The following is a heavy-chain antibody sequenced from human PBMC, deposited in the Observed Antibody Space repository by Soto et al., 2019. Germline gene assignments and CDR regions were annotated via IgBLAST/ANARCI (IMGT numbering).Heavy chain of an antibody. Sequence: EVQLLESGGGLVQPGGSLRLSCAASGFTFSSYAMSWVRQAPGKGLEWVSAISGSGGSTYYADSVKGRFTISRDNSKNTLYLQMNSLRAEDTAVYYCAKDWSVGIAARPGYYGMDVWGQGTTVTVSS. D-gene: IGHD6-6*01. CDR1: GFTFSSYA. J-gene: IGHJ6*02. V-gene: IGHV3-23*01. CDR2: ISGSGGST. CDR3: AKDWSVGIAARPGYYGMDV.